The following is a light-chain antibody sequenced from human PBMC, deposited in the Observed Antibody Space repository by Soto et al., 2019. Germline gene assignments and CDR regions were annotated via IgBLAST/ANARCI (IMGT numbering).Light chain of an antibody. Sequence: QSALTQPASVSGSPGQSITISCTGTSSDVGGYNYVSWYQQHPGKAPKLMIYDGSNRPSGVSNRFSGSKSGNTASLTISGLQAEDEADYYCSSYTSSSTRVVFGGGTKPTVL. CDR2: DGS. CDR3: SSYTSSSTRVV. J-gene: IGLJ2*01. V-gene: IGLV2-14*01. CDR1: SSDVGGYNY.